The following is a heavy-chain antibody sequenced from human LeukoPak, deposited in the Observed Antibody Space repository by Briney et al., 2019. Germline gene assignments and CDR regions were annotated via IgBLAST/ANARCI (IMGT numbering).Heavy chain of an antibody. D-gene: IGHD1-1*01. CDR3: EKGRSDHAQLQNDFDY. V-gene: IGHV3-23*01. J-gene: IGHJ4*02. CDR2: ITGSGSGA. Sequence: GGSLRLSYTPAALTVGIQATASARQTAGMGLQWVSSITGSGSGAYYADSVKGRVTISRDNSKNSLFLQMASLRPEDTAMYFREKGRSDHAQLQNDFDYWGQGTLVTVSS. CDR1: ALTVGIQA.